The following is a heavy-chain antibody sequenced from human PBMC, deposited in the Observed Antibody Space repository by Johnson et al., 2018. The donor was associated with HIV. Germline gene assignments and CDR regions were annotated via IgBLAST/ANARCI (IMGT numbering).Heavy chain of an antibody. J-gene: IGHJ3*01. Sequence: QMQLVESGGGVVQPGRSLRLSCAASAFTFSRYAMHWVRQAPGKGLEWVAFISNDGSNKYYADSVKGRFTISRDNSKNTMYLQMNSLRAEDTALYYCAREDSSCYFGGFDVWGQGTIVTVSS. D-gene: IGHD3-22*01. CDR2: ISNDGSNK. CDR1: AFTFSRYA. V-gene: IGHV3-30-3*01. CDR3: AREDSSCYFGGFDV.